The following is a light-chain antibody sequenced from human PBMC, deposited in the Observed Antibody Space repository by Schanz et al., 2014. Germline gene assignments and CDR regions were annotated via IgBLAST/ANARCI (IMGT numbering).Light chain of an antibody. V-gene: IGLV2-8*01. Sequence: QSALTQPASVSGSPGQSIAISCTGTSSDVGDYNYVSWYQQHPGKAPKVMIYDVNKRPSGVPDRFSGSKSGITASLTISGLQAEDEADYYCSSYAGSNNFRVFGGGTKLTVL. CDR1: SSDVGDYNY. CDR3: SSYAGSNNFRV. J-gene: IGLJ3*02. CDR2: DVN.